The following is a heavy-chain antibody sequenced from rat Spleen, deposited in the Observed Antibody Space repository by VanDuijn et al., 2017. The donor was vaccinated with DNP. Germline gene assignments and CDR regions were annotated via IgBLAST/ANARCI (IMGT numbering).Heavy chain of an antibody. Sequence: EVQLVESGGDLVQPGGSLKLSCAASGFTFSNYDMAWVRQAPKKGLEWVAAISYDGSSTFYRHSVKGRFTISRDNAESTLYLQMNSLRSEDTATYYCVRQDYEYRYWGQGVMVTVSS. J-gene: IGHJ2*01. CDR2: ISYDGSST. D-gene: IGHD1-5*01. CDR1: GFTFSNYD. V-gene: IGHV5-7*01. CDR3: VRQDYEYRY.